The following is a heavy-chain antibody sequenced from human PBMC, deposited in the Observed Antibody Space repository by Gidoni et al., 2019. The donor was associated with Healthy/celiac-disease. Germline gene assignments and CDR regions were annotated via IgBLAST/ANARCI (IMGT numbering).Heavy chain of an antibody. J-gene: IGHJ2*01. D-gene: IGHD3-10*01. Sequence: KFQGRVTITRDTSASTAYMELSSLRSEDTAVYYCAREHMVRGVWYFDLWGRGTLVTVSS. CDR3: AREHMVRGVWYFDL. V-gene: IGHV1-3*01.